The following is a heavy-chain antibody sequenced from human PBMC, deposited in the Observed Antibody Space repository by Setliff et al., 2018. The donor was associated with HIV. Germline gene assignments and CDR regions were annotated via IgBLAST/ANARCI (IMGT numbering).Heavy chain of an antibody. V-gene: IGHV1-46*01. D-gene: IGHD6-19*01. CDR2: INRSGGTT. CDR1: GYTFTTYY. CDR3: ARDRTHRSGWYGYFEY. J-gene: IGHJ4*02. Sequence: ASVKVSCKASGYTFTTYYMHWVRQAPGQGLEWMGIINRSGGTTNYAQKFQGRVTMTRDTSTSTVYMEVSSLRSDDTAVYYCARDRTHRSGWYGYFEYWGQGTLVTVS.